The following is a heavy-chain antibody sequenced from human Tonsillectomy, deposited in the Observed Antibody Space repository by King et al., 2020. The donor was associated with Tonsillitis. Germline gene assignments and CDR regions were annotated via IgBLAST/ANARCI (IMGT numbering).Heavy chain of an antibody. Sequence: VQLVESGGGLVQPGGSLRLSCAASGFTFSSYWMHWVRQAPGKGLVWVSRINTDGSSTNYADSVKGRFTISRDNAKNTLYLQMSSLRAEDTAVYYCARVGDYDDFSIDYWGQGTLVSVSS. V-gene: IGHV3-74*01. CDR2: INTDGSST. D-gene: IGHD4-17*01. J-gene: IGHJ4*02. CDR3: ARVGDYDDFSIDY. CDR1: GFTFSSYW.